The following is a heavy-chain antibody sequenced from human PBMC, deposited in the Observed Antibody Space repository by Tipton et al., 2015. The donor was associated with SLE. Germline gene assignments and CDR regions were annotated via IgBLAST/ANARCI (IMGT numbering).Heavy chain of an antibody. CDR2: MYYSGST. J-gene: IGHJ5*02. Sequence: GLVKPSETLSLTCTVSGGSIRNYFWHWIRQSPGKGLEWIGYMYYSGSTYYNPSLKSRVITSVDTSKNQISLKLSSVTAADTAVYYCAREILQRGDARFDPWGQGILVTVSS. CDR1: GGSIRNYF. CDR3: AREILQRGDARFDP. V-gene: IGHV4-59*12. D-gene: IGHD3-16*01.